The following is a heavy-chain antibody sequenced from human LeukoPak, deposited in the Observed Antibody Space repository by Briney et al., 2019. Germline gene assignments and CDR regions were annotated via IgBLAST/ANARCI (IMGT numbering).Heavy chain of an antibody. V-gene: IGHV1-3*03. Sequence: GASVKVSCKASEYPFSSYTLHWVRQAPGQRLEWMGWINTGTTKTKFSQEFQGRVTMTRDTSTSTVYMELSSLRSEDTAVYYCARGGKSYCSGGSCYSLDIWGQGTMVTVSS. CDR3: ARGGKSYCSGGSCYSLDI. CDR2: INTGTTKT. CDR1: EYPFSSYT. D-gene: IGHD2-15*01. J-gene: IGHJ3*02.